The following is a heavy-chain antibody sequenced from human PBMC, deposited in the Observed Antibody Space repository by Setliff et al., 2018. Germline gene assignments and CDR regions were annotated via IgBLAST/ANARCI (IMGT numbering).Heavy chain of an antibody. D-gene: IGHD3-10*01. CDR1: GGSISSGSYY. CDR2: SNHGGST. J-gene: IGHJ4*02. CDR3: ARHLLVQGTYHFDY. V-gene: IGHV4-39*01. Sequence: SETLSLTCSVSGGSISSGSYYWGWIRQSPGRGLEWIGESNHGGSTSYNPSLKSRLTMSVDTSKNQFSLKLTSMTAADTAVYFCARHLLVQGTYHFDYWGQGSPVTVSS.